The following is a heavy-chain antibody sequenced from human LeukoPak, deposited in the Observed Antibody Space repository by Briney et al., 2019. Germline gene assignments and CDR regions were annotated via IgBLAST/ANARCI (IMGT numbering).Heavy chain of an antibody. V-gene: IGHV1-2*02. CDR2: INPNSGGT. J-gene: IGHJ5*02. D-gene: IGHD3-22*01. Sequence: ASVKVSCKASGYTFTGYYMHWVRQAPGQGLEWMGWINPNSGGTNYAQKFQGRVTMTRDTSISTAYMELSRLRSDDTAVYYCARSIRSDYYFGWFDPWGQGTLVTVSS. CDR1: GYTFTGYY. CDR3: ARSIRSDYYFGWFDP.